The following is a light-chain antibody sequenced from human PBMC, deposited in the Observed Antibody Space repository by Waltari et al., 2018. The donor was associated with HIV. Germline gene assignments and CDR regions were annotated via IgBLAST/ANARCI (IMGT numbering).Light chain of an antibody. Sequence: QSALTQPRSVSGSPGQSVTISCTGTSSDVGGYNYVSWYQQHPGKAPKRMIYDVSKRPSGVPDRFSGSKSGNPASLTISGLQAEDEADYYCCSYAGSYTWVFGGGTKLTVL. CDR3: CSYAGSYTWV. J-gene: IGLJ3*02. V-gene: IGLV2-11*01. CDR2: DVS. CDR1: SSDVGGYNY.